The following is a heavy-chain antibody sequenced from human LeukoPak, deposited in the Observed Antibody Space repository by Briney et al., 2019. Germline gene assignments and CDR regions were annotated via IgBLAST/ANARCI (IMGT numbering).Heavy chain of an antibody. CDR3: ARGLFVAGSFFDS. Sequence: TGGSLRLSCAASGFTFSDYYMAWIRQAPGKGLEWLSSISPNGAAIYYADSVKGRFTISRDNAKNSLYLQMTSLKAEGTAVYYCARGLFVAGSFFDSWGQGTLVTVSS. CDR1: GFTFSDYY. D-gene: IGHD1-26*01. CDR2: ISPNGAAI. J-gene: IGHJ4*02. V-gene: IGHV3-11*04.